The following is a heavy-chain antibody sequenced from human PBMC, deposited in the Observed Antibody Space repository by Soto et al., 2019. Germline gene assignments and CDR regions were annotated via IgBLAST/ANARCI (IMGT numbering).Heavy chain of an antibody. J-gene: IGHJ6*01. V-gene: IGHV1-18*01. Sequence: QVQLVQSGAEVKKPGASVKVSCKASGYTFTSYGISWVRQAPGQGLEWMGWISAYNGNTNYAQKLQGRVTMTTATSTSTAQQELRSLRADDTAVAYCARGRIRCYGSGGHPYYGMDAWGQGTPVTV. D-gene: IGHD3-10*01. CDR1: GYTFTSYG. CDR3: ARGRIRCYGSGGHPYYGMDA. CDR2: ISAYNGNT.